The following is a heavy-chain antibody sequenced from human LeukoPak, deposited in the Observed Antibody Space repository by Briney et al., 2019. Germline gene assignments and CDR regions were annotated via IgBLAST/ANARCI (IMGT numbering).Heavy chain of an antibody. CDR2: ISSSSSYI. V-gene: IGHV3-21*01. D-gene: IGHD3-22*01. Sequence: GGSLRLSCSASGFIFRSYEMNWVRQAPGKGLEWVSSISSSSSYIYYADSVKGRFTISRDNAKNSLYLQMNSLRAEDTAVYYCARAKNYYDSSGYYFYWGQGTLVTVSS. CDR1: GFIFRSYE. J-gene: IGHJ4*02. CDR3: ARAKNYYDSSGYYFY.